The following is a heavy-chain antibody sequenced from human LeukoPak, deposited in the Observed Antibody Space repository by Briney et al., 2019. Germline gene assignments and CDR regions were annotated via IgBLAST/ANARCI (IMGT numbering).Heavy chain of an antibody. V-gene: IGHV3-21*01. CDR3: VKGETRTSITGFDS. CDR1: GLVFKDYS. CDR2: ISGNNAHI. Sequence: GGSLRLSCTTTGLVFKDYSLNWVRQAPGKGLEWVSSISGNNAHIVYPDSVRGRFTVSRDEAKKSVYLQMNSLRDEDTAVYYCVKGETRTSITGFDSWGQGTLVIVSS. J-gene: IGHJ5*01. D-gene: IGHD1-14*01.